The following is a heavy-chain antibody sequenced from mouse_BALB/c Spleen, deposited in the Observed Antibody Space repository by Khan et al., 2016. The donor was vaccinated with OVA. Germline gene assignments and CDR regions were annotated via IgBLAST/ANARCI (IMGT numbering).Heavy chain of an antibody. CDR1: GYSITSDYA. Sequence: EVQLQESGPGLVKPSQSLSLTCTVTGYSITSDYAWNWIRQFPGNKLEWMGYISYSGRTNYNPALKSRISITRDTSKNQFFLQLNSGTTEDTATYYCARDGSRYNYAMDYWGQGTSVTVSS. J-gene: IGHJ4*01. D-gene: IGHD2-3*01. V-gene: IGHV3-2*02. CDR2: ISYSGRT. CDR3: ARDGSRYNYAMDY.